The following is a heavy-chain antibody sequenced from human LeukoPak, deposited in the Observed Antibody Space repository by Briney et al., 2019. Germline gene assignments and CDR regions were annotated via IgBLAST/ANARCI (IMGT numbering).Heavy chain of an antibody. CDR3: AKSGYYGFYFDY. V-gene: IGHV3-23*01. CDR1: GFTFSTYA. J-gene: IGHJ4*02. CDR2: ISAGGGAT. Sequence: GGSLRLSCAASGFTFSTYAMTWVRQAPGKGLEWVSSISAGGGATYYTDSVKGRFTVSRDSSKNTLYLQMNSLRAEDTAVYYCAKSGYYGFYFDYWGRGTLVTVSS. D-gene: IGHD3-3*01.